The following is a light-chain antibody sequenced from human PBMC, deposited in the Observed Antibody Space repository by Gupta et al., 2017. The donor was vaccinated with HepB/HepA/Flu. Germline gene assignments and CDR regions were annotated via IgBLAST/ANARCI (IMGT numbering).Light chain of an antibody. CDR1: QSIGVW. V-gene: IGKV1-5*03. CDR3: QHENSSPST. Sequence: DIQMTQSPSTLSASVGDRVTITCRASQSIGVWLAWYQQKPGKAPKVLIHKASSLESGVPSRFSGSGSGTEFTLTISSLQPDDFATYYCQHENSSPSTFGQGTKVEIK. J-gene: IGKJ2*01. CDR2: KAS.